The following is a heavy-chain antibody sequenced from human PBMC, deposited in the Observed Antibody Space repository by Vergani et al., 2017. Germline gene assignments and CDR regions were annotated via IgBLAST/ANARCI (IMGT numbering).Heavy chain of an antibody. Sequence: QVQLVQSGAEVKKPGSSVKVSCKASGGTFSSYTISWVRQAPGQGLEWMGRIIPILGIANYAQKFQGRVTITADESTSTAYMELSSLRSEDTAVYYCARELSSSWYMGGYYFDYWGQGTLVTVSS. V-gene: IGHV1-69*08. D-gene: IGHD6-13*01. CDR2: IIPILGIA. CDR1: GGTFSSYT. CDR3: ARELSSSWYMGGYYFDY. J-gene: IGHJ4*02.